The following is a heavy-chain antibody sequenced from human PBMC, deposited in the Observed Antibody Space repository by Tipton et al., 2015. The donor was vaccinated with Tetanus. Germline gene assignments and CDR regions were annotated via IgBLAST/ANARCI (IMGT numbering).Heavy chain of an antibody. Sequence: QLVQSGGGLVQPGGSLRLACATSGFTFSSYSMNWFRQAPGKGLEWVSYIGASGAIYYADSVKVRFTISRDNAKNSLYLHMTSLRDEDTAVYYCVRDADTQTPMVHGDSWGQGTLVTVSS. J-gene: IGHJ4*02. CDR2: IGASGAI. D-gene: IGHD5-18*01. CDR1: GFTFSSYS. CDR3: VRDADTQTPMVHGDS. V-gene: IGHV3-48*02.